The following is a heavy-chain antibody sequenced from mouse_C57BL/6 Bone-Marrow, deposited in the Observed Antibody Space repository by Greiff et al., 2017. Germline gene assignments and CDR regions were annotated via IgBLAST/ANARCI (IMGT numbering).Heavy chain of an antibody. CDR1: GFTFTDYY. Sequence: EVQLQESGGGLVQPGGSLSLSCAASGFTFTDYYMSWVRQPPGKALEWLGFIRNKANGYTTEYSASVKGRFTISRDNSQSILYLQMNALRAEDSATYYCASHDGYFPWFAYWGQGTLVTVSA. CDR2: IRNKANGYTT. CDR3: ASHDGYFPWFAY. J-gene: IGHJ3*01. D-gene: IGHD2-3*01. V-gene: IGHV7-3*01.